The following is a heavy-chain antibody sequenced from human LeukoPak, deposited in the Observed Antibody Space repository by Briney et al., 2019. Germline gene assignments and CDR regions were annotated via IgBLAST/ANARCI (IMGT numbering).Heavy chain of an antibody. CDR1: GGSISGYY. J-gene: IGHJ4*02. D-gene: IGHD6-25*01. Sequence: SETLSLTCTVSGGSISGYYWSWIRQSPGKGLEWIGYIYYSGNTNYSPSLKSRVAISVDTSKNQFSLKLSSVTATDTAIYYCARVGQRGYYFDYWGQGTLVTVSA. CDR3: ARVGQRGYYFDY. CDR2: IYYSGNT. V-gene: IGHV4-59*01.